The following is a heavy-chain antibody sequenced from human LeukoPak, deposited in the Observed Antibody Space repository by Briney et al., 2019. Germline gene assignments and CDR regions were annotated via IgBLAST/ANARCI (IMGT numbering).Heavy chain of an antibody. J-gene: IGHJ1*01. CDR2: IYRGGTT. CDR1: GGSISSYY. V-gene: IGHV4-59*05. D-gene: IGHD2-2*01. CDR3: ARHGPYCSSTSCYFIV. Sequence: SETLSLTCTVFGGSISSYYWSWIRQPPGKGLEWIGSIYRGGTTHYNPSLQSRVTLSVDTSKNQFSLKLSSVTAADTAVYYCARHGPYCSSTSCYFIVWGQGTLVTASS.